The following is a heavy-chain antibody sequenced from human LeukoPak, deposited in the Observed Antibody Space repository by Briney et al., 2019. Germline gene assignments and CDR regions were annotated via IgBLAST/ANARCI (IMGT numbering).Heavy chain of an antibody. Sequence: GGSLRLSCVASGFTVSSNYMSWVRQAPGKGLEWVSVIYSGGSTYYADSVKGRFTTSRDNSKNTLFLQMNSLRAEDTAIYYCAKYGPQDSGSSHFDYWGQGALVTVSS. J-gene: IGHJ4*02. CDR3: AKYGPQDSGSSHFDY. D-gene: IGHD1-26*01. CDR2: IYSGGST. V-gene: IGHV3-53*01. CDR1: GFTVSSNY.